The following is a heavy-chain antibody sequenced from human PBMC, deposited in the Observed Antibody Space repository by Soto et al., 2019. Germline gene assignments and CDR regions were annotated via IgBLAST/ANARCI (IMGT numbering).Heavy chain of an antibody. D-gene: IGHD3-16*01. CDR3: ARPTFPGDYYYGMDV. J-gene: IGHJ6*02. CDR1: GGTFSSYA. Sequence: QVQLVQSGAEVKKPGSSVKVSCKASGGTFSSYAIGWVRQAPGQGLEWMGGIIPIFGTANYAQKFQGRVTIPADESTSTAYMELSSLRSEDTAVYYCARPTFPGDYYYGMDVWGQGTTVTVSS. CDR2: IIPIFGTA. V-gene: IGHV1-69*12.